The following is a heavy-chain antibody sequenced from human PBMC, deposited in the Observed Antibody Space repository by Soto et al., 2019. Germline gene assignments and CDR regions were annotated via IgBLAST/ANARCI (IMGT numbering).Heavy chain of an antibody. CDR2: MNPNSGNT. D-gene: IGHD2-15*01. CDR1: GYTFTSYD. CDR3: ARRRKVAALRYYYYYGMDV. V-gene: IGHV1-8*01. Sequence: QVQLVQSGAEVKKPGASVKVSRKASGYTFTSYDINWVRQATGQGLEWMGWMNPNSGNTGYAQKFQGRVTMTRNTSISTAYMELSSLRSEDTAVYYCARRRKVAALRYYYYYGMDVWGQGTTVTVSS. J-gene: IGHJ6*02.